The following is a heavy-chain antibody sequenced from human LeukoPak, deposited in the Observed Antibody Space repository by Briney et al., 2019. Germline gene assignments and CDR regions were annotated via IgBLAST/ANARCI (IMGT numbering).Heavy chain of an antibody. V-gene: IGHV3-23*01. CDR3: ARDPNGDYVGAFEM. D-gene: IGHD4-17*01. CDR1: GFTFSSYA. Sequence: GGSLRLSCAASGFTFSSYAMSWVRQAPGKGLEWVSAIRSGGGGTLCADSVKGRFTISRDNSKNTLFLQMSNMRAEDTAVYYCARDPNGDYVGAFEMWGPGTKVTVS. CDR2: IRSGGGGT. J-gene: IGHJ3*02.